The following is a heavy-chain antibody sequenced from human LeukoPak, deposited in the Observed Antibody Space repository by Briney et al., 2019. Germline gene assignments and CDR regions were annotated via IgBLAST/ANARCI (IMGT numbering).Heavy chain of an antibody. D-gene: IGHD1-26*01. V-gene: IGHV4-39*07. CDR2: VYSRGSI. J-gene: IGHJ6*02. Sequence: SETLSLTCTVSGGSMNTVSYYWVWIRQAPEKGLDWIGSVYSRGSIYSNPSLRSRVTISLDTSTNQFSLKLSSVTAADTAVYYCARQKWEQQGRDYYFNGLDVWGPGTTVTVSS. CDR3: ARQKWEQQGRDYYFNGLDV. CDR1: GGSMNTVSYY.